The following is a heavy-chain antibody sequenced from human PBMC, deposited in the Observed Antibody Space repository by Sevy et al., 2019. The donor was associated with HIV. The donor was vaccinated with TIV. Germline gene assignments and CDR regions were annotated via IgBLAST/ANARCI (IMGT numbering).Heavy chain of an antibody. CDR3: ARGGGNGWYYFDY. Sequence: ASVKVSCKASGGTFSSYGISWVRQAPGQGLEWLGGIIPFLGTVNYAQKFQGRVTITADESTKTAYMELGSLRSEDTAVYYCARGGGNGWYYFDYWGQETLVTVSS. V-gene: IGHV1-69*13. J-gene: IGHJ4*02. CDR2: IIPFLGTV. CDR1: GGTFSSYG. D-gene: IGHD6-19*01.